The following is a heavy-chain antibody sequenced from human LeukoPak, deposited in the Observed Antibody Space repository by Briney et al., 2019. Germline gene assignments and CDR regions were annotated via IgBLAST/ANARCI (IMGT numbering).Heavy chain of an antibody. CDR1: VYTFTSYG. Sequence: ASVNVSCKASVYTFTSYGISWVRQAPGQGLDGMGWISGYKGKTHYAQRLQGGVTMNTETSSRTDDMEARKLRYDDAAVYNCARQSVIRSRSPDEAFDIWGQGTMVTVSS. D-gene: IGHD2-21*01. CDR2: ISGYKGKT. CDR3: ARQSVIRSRSPDEAFDI. J-gene: IGHJ3*02. V-gene: IGHV1-18*01.